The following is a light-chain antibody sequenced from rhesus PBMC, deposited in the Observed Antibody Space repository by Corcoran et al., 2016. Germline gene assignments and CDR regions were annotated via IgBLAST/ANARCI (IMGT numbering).Light chain of an antibody. CDR3: QHYYNNPYS. J-gene: IGKJ2*01. CDR1: QNIYSN. V-gene: IGKV1S12*01. Sequence: DIQMTQSPSALSASVGDRVTISCRASQNIYSNLAWYQQKPGKAPKLLISAASSLQTGIPSRFSGSGSGTDFTLTITRLQPEDSASYYCQHYYNNPYSVGQGTKVEIK. CDR2: AAS.